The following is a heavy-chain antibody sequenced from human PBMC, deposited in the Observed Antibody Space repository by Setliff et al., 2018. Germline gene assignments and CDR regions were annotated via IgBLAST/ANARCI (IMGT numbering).Heavy chain of an antibody. D-gene: IGHD3-10*01. CDR1: GDSMSFSY. Sequence: SETLSLTCSVSGDSMSFSYWSWIWQPPGKGLEWIGYIYYSGSTDSHPSLKSRVSISIDTSKNQFSLNVRSVTAADTAIYYRAKGRGEMDSWGQGILVTVSS. CDR2: IYYSGST. V-gene: IGHV4-59*01. CDR3: AKGRGEMDS. J-gene: IGHJ4*02.